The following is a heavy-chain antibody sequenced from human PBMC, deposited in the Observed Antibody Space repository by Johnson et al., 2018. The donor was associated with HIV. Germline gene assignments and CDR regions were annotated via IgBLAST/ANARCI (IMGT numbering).Heavy chain of an antibody. J-gene: IGHJ3*02. Sequence: QVQLVESGGGLVQPGGSLRLSCAASGFTFSRHGMHWVRQAPGKGLEWVAFIRNDGSNKYYADSVKGRFTISRANSKNTLYLKMNSLRAEDTAVYYCAKGPYYDSTPRGAFDIWGQGTMVTVSS. D-gene: IGHD3-22*01. CDR2: IRNDGSNK. CDR3: AKGPYYDSTPRGAFDI. V-gene: IGHV3-30*02. CDR1: GFTFSRHG.